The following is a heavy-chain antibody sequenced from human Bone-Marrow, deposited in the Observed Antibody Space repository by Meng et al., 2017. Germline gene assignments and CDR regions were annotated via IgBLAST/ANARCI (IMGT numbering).Heavy chain of an antibody. CDR2: INQDGSDK. Sequence: GESLKISCAASGFTFSSYAMHWVRQAPGKGLEWVANINQDGSDKYYAGSVKGRFTISRDNAKNSLYVQMNSLGAEDTAVYYCARDIGFGSLDSWGQGTPVTVSS. J-gene: IGHJ4*02. D-gene: IGHD3-10*01. CDR3: ARDIGFGSLDS. CDR1: GFTFSSYA. V-gene: IGHV3-7*01.